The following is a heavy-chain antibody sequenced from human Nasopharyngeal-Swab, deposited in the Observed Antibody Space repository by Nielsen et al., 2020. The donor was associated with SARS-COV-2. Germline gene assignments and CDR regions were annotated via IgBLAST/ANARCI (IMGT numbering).Heavy chain of an antibody. V-gene: IGHV3-23*01. CDR2: ISGSGGST. J-gene: IGHJ4*02. CDR3: AKDVTLFDY. CDR1: GFTFSSYA. Sequence: GESLKISCAASGFTFSSYAMSWVRQAPGKGLEWVSAISGSGGSTYYADSVKGRFTISRDNSENTLYLQMNSLRAEDTAVYYCAKDVTLFDYWGQGTLVTVSS.